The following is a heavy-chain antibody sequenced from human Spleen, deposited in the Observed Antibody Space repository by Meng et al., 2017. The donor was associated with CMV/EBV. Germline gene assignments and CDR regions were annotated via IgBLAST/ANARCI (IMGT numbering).Heavy chain of an antibody. CDR3: VRDQNRSGSYSYYYYGLDV. Sequence: ASVKVSCKASGYTLSSYGISWVRQAPGQGLEWMGWINPDSGDTKYAQKFQGRVTMTRDTSINTAHMDLNRLTSDDTAVYYCVRDQNRSGSYSYYYYGLDVWGQGTTVTVSS. V-gene: IGHV1-2*02. CDR2: INPDSGDT. CDR1: GYTLSSYG. D-gene: IGHD3-10*01. J-gene: IGHJ6*02.